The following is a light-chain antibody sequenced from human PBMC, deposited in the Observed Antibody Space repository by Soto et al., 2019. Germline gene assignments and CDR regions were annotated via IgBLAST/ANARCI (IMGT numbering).Light chain of an antibody. CDR1: SRDVGAYDY. CDR2: YVD. J-gene: IGLJ1*01. V-gene: IGLV2-14*03. CDR3: SSYADGIIYF. Sequence: QSVLTQPASVSGSPGQSITISCTGTSRDVGAYDYVSWYLQYPDKAPQLLIYYVDHRPSGVSSRFSGSKSGNTASLTISGLQAQEEGDYYCSSYADGIIYFFGTGTKVTVL.